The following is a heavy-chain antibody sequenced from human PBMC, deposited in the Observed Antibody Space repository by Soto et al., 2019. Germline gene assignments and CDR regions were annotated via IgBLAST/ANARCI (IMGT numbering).Heavy chain of an antibody. J-gene: IGHJ4*02. CDR1: GGSITSYY. CDR2: IYSSGST. CDR3: ARENILTAAAGKRDFDC. Sequence: SETLSLTCTVSGGSITSYYWSWIRQPAGKGLEWIGRIYSSGSTNYNPSLNSRVIMSVDTSQNQFSLKLSSVTAADTARYYCARENILTAAAGKRDFDCWGQGTLVTVSS. V-gene: IGHV4-4*07. D-gene: IGHD6-13*01.